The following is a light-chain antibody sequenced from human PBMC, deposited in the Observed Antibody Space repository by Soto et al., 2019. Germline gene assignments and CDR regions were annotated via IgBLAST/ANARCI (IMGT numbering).Light chain of an antibody. CDR1: SSDVGGYDY. Sequence: QSALTQPTSASGSPGQSVTISCTGTSSDVGGYDYVSWFQHHPGKAPKLIIYDVTKRPSGVPDRFSGSKSDNTASLTVSGLQAEDEADYFCTSYAGSKLRVFGGGTKLTVL. J-gene: IGLJ2*01. CDR3: TSYAGSKLRV. CDR2: DVT. V-gene: IGLV2-8*01.